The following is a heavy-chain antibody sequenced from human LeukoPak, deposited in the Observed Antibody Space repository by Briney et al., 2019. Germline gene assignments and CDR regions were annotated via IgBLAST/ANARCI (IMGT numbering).Heavy chain of an antibody. J-gene: IGHJ6*03. CDR1: GYTFTGYY. CDR3: ARDPYDYDSSGYYQNYYYYMDV. Sequence: GASVKVSCKASGYTFTGYYMHWVRQAPGQGLEWMGRINPNSGGTNYAQKFQGRVTMTRDTSISTAYMELSRLRSDDTAVYYCARDPYDYDSSGYYQNYYYYMDVWGKGTTVTVSS. CDR2: INPNSGGT. V-gene: IGHV1-2*06. D-gene: IGHD3-22*01.